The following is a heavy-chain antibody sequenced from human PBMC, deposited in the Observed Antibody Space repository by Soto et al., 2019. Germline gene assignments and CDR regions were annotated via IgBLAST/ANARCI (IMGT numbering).Heavy chain of an antibody. CDR3: ATYAHHTFDS. CDR1: GFTFSNYW. Sequence: EVQLVESGGGLVQPGGSLRLSCAASGFTFSNYWMSWVRQAPGKGPECVANIKQDGSEKNYVDSVEGRFTISRDNAKNSLYLQMNSLRAGDTAVYYCATYAHHTFDSWGQGTLVTVSS. J-gene: IGHJ5*01. D-gene: IGHD3-16*01. CDR2: IKQDGSEK. V-gene: IGHV3-7*01.